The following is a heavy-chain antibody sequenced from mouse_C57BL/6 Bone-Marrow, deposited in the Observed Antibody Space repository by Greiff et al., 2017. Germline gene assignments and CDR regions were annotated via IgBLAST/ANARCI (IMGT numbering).Heavy chain of an antibody. D-gene: IGHD2-2*01. Sequence: VQLQQPGAELVKPGASVKLSCKASGYTFTSYWMHWVKQRPGQGLEWIGMIHPNSGSTNYNEKFKSKATLTVDKSSSTAYMQLSSLTSEDAAVDYCATPDGYDVAWFAYWGQGTLVTVSA. CDR1: GYTFTSYW. J-gene: IGHJ3*01. V-gene: IGHV1-64*01. CDR2: IHPNSGST. CDR3: ATPDGYDVAWFAY.